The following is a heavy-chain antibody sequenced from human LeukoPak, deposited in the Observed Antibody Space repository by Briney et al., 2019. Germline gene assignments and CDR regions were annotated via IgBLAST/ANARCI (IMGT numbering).Heavy chain of an antibody. CDR1: GFSFNTYA. J-gene: IGHJ6*02. Sequence: PGGSLRLSCAASGFSFNTYAMHWVRQAPGKGLEWLAGMSYDDNDKYYRDSVKGRFTISRDNAKNSLYLQMNSLRAEDTAVYYCARRSAAIRSGYYYGMDVWGQGTTVTVSS. CDR2: MSYDDNDK. CDR3: ARRSAAIRSGYYYGMDV. V-gene: IGHV3-30-3*01. D-gene: IGHD2-2*02.